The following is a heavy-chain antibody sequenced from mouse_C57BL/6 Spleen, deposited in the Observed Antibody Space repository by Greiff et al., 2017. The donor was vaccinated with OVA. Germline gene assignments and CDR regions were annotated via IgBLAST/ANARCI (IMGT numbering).Heavy chain of an antibody. Sequence: QVQLQQPGAELVKPGASVKLSCKASGYTFTSYWMHWVKQRPGQGLEWIGMIHPNSGSTNYNEKFKSKATLTVDKSSSTAYMQLSSLTSADSAVYYGAKQYMVTTRDAMDYWGQGTSGTVSS. D-gene: IGHD2-2*01. CDR1: GYTFTSYW. CDR2: IHPNSGST. CDR3: AKQYMVTTRDAMDY. J-gene: IGHJ4*01. V-gene: IGHV1-64*01.